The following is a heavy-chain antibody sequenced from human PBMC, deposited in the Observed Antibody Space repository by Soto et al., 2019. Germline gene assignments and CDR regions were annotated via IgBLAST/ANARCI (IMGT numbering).Heavy chain of an antibody. Sequence: AASVKVSCKXSGYTFINFDISWVRQAAGQGLEWLGWMNPGSGKTGYASKFQGRVAMTRDASTGTSHLELSSLTSDDTAVYYCARMASAGTLNWFDPWGQGTLVTVSS. J-gene: IGHJ5*02. CDR1: GYTFINFD. D-gene: IGHD6-13*01. V-gene: IGHV1-8*02. CDR3: ARMASAGTLNWFDP. CDR2: MNPGSGKT.